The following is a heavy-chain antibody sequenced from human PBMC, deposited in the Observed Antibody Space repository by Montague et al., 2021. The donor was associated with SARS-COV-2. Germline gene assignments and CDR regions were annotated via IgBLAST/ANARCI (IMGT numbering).Heavy chain of an antibody. CDR2: ISVYNGNT. J-gene: IGHJ4*02. Sequence: SVKVSCKASGYTFANYGITWVRQAPGQGLEWMGWISVYNGNTDYAQKFQGRVIMTTDTSTTTVYMELRSLRSDDTAVYYCARVQYDFWSGYYTVSDYWGQGTLVTVSS. CDR1: GYTFANYG. CDR3: ARVQYDFWSGYYTVSDY. D-gene: IGHD3-3*01. V-gene: IGHV1-18*01.